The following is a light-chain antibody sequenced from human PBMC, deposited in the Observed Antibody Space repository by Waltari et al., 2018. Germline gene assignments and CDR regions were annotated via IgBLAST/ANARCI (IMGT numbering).Light chain of an antibody. CDR1: QDIRYD. V-gene: IGKV1-6*02. CDR3: LQDSHYPWT. Sequence: AVQLTQSPSSLSASVGDRVTITCRSSQDIRYDLSWYQHKPGSAPKLLIYLTYSLQSGVPPRFSGSGSGTEFTLTISSLQPEDYATYYCLQDSHYPWTFGPVTKVEI. CDR2: LTY. J-gene: IGKJ1*01.